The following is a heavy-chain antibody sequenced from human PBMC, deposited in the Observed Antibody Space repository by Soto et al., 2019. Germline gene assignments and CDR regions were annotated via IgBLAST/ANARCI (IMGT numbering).Heavy chain of an antibody. CDR1: GFRINTND. J-gene: IGHJ5*02. CDR3: AKAGYSSGP. V-gene: IGHV3-23*01. D-gene: IGHD6-19*01. Sequence: GRSLRLSCATSGFRINTNDMGWVRQAPGKGLEWVSIISAGGGSTYYLDSVKGRFTASRDNSKSTLSLQMNSLRAEDTAVYYCAKAGYSSGPWGQGTLVTVSS. CDR2: ISAGGGST.